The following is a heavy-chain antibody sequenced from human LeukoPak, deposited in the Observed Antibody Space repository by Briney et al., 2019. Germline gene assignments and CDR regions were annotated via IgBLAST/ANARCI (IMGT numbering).Heavy chain of an antibody. Sequence: PGGSLRLSCAASGFTFSSYSMNWVRQAPGKGLEWVSYISSSSSTIYYADSVKGRFTISRDNAKNSLYLQMNSLRAEDTAVYYCARGNYDSSGYHDYWGQGTLVTVSS. V-gene: IGHV3-48*04. J-gene: IGHJ4*02. D-gene: IGHD3-22*01. CDR3: ARGNYDSSGYHDY. CDR1: GFTFSSYS. CDR2: ISSSSSTI.